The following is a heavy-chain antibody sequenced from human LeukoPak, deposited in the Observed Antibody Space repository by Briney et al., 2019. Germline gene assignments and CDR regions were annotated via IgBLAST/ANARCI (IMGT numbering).Heavy chain of an antibody. Sequence: GGSLRLSCAASGFTVSSNYMSWVRQAPGKGLEWVSVIYSGGSTYYADSVKGRFTISRDNSENTLYLQMNSLRAEDTAVYYCARESNSGSYFNWGQGTLVTVSS. CDR2: IYSGGST. CDR3: ARESNSGSYFN. D-gene: IGHD1-26*01. V-gene: IGHV3-53*01. J-gene: IGHJ4*02. CDR1: GFTVSSNY.